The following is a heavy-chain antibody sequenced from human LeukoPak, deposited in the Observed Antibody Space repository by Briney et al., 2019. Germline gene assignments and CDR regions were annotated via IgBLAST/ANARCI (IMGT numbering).Heavy chain of an antibody. CDR1: GFTFDDYA. J-gene: IGHJ4*02. V-gene: IGHV3-9*01. CDR3: AKDIMAHIYCSGGSCYFDY. CDR2: ISWNSGSI. D-gene: IGHD2-15*01. Sequence: PGGSLRLSCAASGFTFDDYAIPWVRQAPGKGLEWVSGISWNSGSIGYADSVKGRFTISRDNAKNSLYLQMNSLRAEDTALYYCAKDIMAHIYCSGGSCYFDYWGQGTLVTVSS.